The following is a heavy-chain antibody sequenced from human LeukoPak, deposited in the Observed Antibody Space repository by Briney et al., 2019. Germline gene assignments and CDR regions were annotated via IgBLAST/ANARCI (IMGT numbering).Heavy chain of an antibody. D-gene: IGHD3-22*01. J-gene: IGHJ6*04. CDR3: ARAHYASSNIKVPFDV. CDR2: IDPSAGST. V-gene: IGHV1-46*01. Sequence: ASVKVSCKASGYTFTNYYMHWVRQAPGQGLEWMGVIDPSAGSTTYAQKFQGRATMTRGTATSTVYMELSSLRSEDTAVYYCARAHYASSNIKVPFDVWGKGTTVTVSS. CDR1: GYTFTNYY.